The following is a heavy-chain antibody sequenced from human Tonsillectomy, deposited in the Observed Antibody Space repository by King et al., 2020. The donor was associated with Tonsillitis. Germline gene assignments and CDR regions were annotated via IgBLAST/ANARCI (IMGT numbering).Heavy chain of an antibody. CDR1: GFIFSNYN. CDR3: AREAIGGVMDV. V-gene: IGHV3-21*01. J-gene: IGHJ6*02. Sequence: VQLVQSGGGLVKPGGSLRLSCAASGFIFSNYNMNWVRQAPGKGLEWVSSISSSRSDKYSVDSVKGRFTISRDNDKNALYLQMNSLRAEDTAVYYCAREAIGGVMDVWGRGTTVPVSS. CDR2: ISSSRSDK. D-gene: IGHD3-16*01.